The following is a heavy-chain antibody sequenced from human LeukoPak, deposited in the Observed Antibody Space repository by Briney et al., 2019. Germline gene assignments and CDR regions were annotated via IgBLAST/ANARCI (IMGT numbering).Heavy chain of an antibody. CDR3: ARLYSGSYYGYFDY. V-gene: IGHV4-39*01. CDR1: GGSISSSSYY. D-gene: IGHD1-26*01. Sequence: SETLSLTCTVSGGSISSSSYYWGWIRQPPGKVLEWIGSIYYSGSTYYNPSLKSRVTISVDTSKTQFSLKLSSVTAADTAVYYCARLYSGSYYGYFDYWGQGTLVTVSS. CDR2: IYYSGST. J-gene: IGHJ4*02.